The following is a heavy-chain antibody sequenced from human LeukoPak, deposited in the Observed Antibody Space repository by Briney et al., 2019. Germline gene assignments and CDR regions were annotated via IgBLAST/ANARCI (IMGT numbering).Heavy chain of an antibody. CDR2: ISAYNGNT. J-gene: IGHJ4*02. CDR1: GGTFSSYA. CDR3: ARRGYSGSYFYFDY. V-gene: IGHV1-18*01. Sequence: ASVKVSCKASGGTFSSYAISWVRQAPGQGLEWMGWISAYNGNTNHAQKLQGRVTMTTDTSTSTAYMELRSLRSDDTAVYYCARRGYSGSYFYFDYWGQGTLVTVSS. D-gene: IGHD1-26*01.